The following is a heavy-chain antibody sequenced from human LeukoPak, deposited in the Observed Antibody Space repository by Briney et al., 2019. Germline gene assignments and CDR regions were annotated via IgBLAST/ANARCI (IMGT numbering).Heavy chain of an antibody. CDR2: IKEDGREK. V-gene: IGHV3-7*01. Sequence: QSGGSLRLSCAADGFTFRKHCMSWVRQAMGKGLECVAKIKEDGREKHYVDSVEGRFTISRDNTKNSMYLQMNSLRAEDMAVYYCARDYPGGWNDYWGQGTLVIVSS. D-gene: IGHD1-1*01. CDR1: GFTFRKHC. CDR3: ARDYPGGWNDY. J-gene: IGHJ4*02.